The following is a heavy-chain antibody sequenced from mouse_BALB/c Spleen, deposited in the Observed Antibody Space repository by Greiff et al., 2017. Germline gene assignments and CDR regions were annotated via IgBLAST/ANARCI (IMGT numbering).Heavy chain of an antibody. CDR3: ARGYDYDGDYYAMDY. CDR2: IYPGDGDT. D-gene: IGHD2-4*01. CDR1: GYTFTSYW. J-gene: IGHJ4*01. Sequence: VQLQQSGAELARPGASVKLSCKASGYTFTSYWMQWVKQRPGQGLEWIGAIYPGDGDTRYTQKFKGKATLTADKSSSTAYMQLSSLASEDSAVYYCARGYDYDGDYYAMDYWGQGTSVTVSS. V-gene: IGHV1-87*01.